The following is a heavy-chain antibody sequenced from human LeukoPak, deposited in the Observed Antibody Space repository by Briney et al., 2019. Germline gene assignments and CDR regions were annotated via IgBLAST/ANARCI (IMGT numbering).Heavy chain of an antibody. CDR3: AKDLRAARNTAMAPYYYYGMDV. Sequence: GRSLRLSCAASGFTFSNYDMHWVRQAPGKGLEWVAVISYDGSNKYYADSVKGRFTISRDNSKNTLYLQMNSLRAEDTAVYYCAKDLRAARNTAMAPYYYYGMDVWGQGTTVTVSS. V-gene: IGHV3-30*18. D-gene: IGHD5-18*01. CDR2: ISYDGSNK. CDR1: GFTFSNYD. J-gene: IGHJ6*02.